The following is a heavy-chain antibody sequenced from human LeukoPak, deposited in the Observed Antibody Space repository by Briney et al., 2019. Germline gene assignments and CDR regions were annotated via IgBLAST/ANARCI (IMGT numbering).Heavy chain of an antibody. D-gene: IGHD6-19*01. CDR2: IYYSGST. J-gene: IGHJ3*02. CDR3: ARLPGIAVVNDAFDI. Sequence: SETQSLTCTVSGGSISSYYWSWIRQPPGKGPEWIGYIYYSGSTNYNPSLKSRVSISVDTSKNQFSLKLSSVTAADTAVYYCARLPGIAVVNDAFDIWGQGTMVTVSS. CDR1: GGSISSYY. V-gene: IGHV4-59*08.